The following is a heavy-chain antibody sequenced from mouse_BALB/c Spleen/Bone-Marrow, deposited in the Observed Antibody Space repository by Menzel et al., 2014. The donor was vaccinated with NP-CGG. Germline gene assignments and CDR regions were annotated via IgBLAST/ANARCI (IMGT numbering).Heavy chain of an antibody. CDR1: GFTFSDYY. CDR3: SRDYYGMYFDV. CDR2: ISDGGSYT. Sequence: EVQLAESGGGLVKPGGSLKLSCAASGFTFSDYYMYWVRQTPEKRLEWVATISDGGSYTYYPDSVEGRFTISRDNAKNNLYLQMSSLRSEDTAMYFCSRDYYGMYFDVWGAGTTVTVSS. J-gene: IGHJ1*01. V-gene: IGHV5-4*02. D-gene: IGHD1-1*01.